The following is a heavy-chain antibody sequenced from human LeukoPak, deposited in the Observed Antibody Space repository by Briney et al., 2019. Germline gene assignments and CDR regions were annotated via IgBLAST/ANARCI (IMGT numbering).Heavy chain of an antibody. D-gene: IGHD4-17*01. Sequence: TSSETLSLTCTVSGGSISSYYWSWIRQPPGKGLEWIGYIYYSGSTNYNPSLKSRVTISVDTSKNQFSLKLSSVTAADTAVYYCARDGRGTVTKGWFDPWGQGTLVTVSS. V-gene: IGHV4-59*12. CDR3: ARDGRGTVTKGWFDP. CDR2: IYYSGST. CDR1: GGSISSYY. J-gene: IGHJ5*02.